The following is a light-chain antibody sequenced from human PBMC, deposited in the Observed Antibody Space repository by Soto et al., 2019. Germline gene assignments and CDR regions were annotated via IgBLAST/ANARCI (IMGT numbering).Light chain of an antibody. CDR1: QSISSY. CDR3: QQRYSTPRT. V-gene: IGKV1-39*01. J-gene: IGKJ1*01. CDR2: AAS. Sequence: DIQMTQSPSSLSASVGDRVTITYRASQSISSYLNWYQQKPGKAPKLLIYAASSLQSGVPSRFSGSGSGTDFTLTISSLQPEDFATYYCQQRYSTPRTFGQGTKVEIK.